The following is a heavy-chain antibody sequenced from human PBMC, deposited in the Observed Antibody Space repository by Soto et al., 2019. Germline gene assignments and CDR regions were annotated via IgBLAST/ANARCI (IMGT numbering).Heavy chain of an antibody. Sequence: GGSLRLSCAASGFTVSSNYMSWVRQAPGKGLEWVSVIYSGGSTYYADSVKGRFTISRDNSKNTLYLQMSSLRAEDTAVYYCATFGPTSSSWXGYYYYGMDVWXXGTTVTVSS. CDR3: ATFGPTSSSWXGYYYYGMDV. CDR2: IYSGGST. V-gene: IGHV3-53*01. CDR1: GFTVSSNY. D-gene: IGHD6-13*01. J-gene: IGHJ6*01.